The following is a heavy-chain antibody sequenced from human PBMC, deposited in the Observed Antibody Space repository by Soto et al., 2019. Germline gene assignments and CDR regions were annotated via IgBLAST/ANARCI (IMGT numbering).Heavy chain of an antibody. Sequence: GTSVEVSCKASGYTFTSYGIHWVRQAPGQRLEWMGWINAANGDTKYSPKFQGRVTITRDTSASTAYMELSSLRSEDTAVYYCVRRHVSATGIDWFDPWGQGTLVTVPQ. D-gene: IGHD6-13*01. CDR3: VRRHVSATGIDWFDP. CDR2: INAANGDT. V-gene: IGHV1-3*01. CDR1: GYTFTSYG. J-gene: IGHJ5*02.